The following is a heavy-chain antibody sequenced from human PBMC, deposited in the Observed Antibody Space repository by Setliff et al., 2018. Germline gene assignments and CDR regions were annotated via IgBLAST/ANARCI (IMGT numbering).Heavy chain of an antibody. CDR2: INHRGST. J-gene: IGHJ1*01. V-gene: IGHV4-34*01. D-gene: IGHD3-10*01. CDR1: GDSFSDYC. CDR3: ARVDFTMIQGVLGL. Sequence: SETLSLTCAVYGDSFSDYCWSWIRQPPGKGLEWIEEINHRGSTNYIPSLKSRLTISVATSKNQFSLKLSSVTAADTAMYYCARVDFTMIQGVLGLWGQGTLVTVSS.